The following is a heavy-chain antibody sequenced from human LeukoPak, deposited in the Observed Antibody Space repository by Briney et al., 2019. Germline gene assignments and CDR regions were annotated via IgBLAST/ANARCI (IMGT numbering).Heavy chain of an antibody. CDR1: GFTFSNAW. Sequence: PGGSLRLSCAASGFTFSNAWMSWVRQAPGKGLEWVGRIKSKTDGGTTDYAAPVKGRFTISRDDSKNTLYLQMNSLKTEDTAVYYCTTEYCSGGSCYSAFSPSTFDPWGQGTLATVSS. V-gene: IGHV3-15*01. J-gene: IGHJ5*02. CDR3: TTEYCSGGSCYSAFSPSTFDP. D-gene: IGHD2-15*01. CDR2: IKSKTDGGTT.